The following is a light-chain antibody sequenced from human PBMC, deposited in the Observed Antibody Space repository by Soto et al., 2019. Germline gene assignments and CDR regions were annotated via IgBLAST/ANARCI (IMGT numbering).Light chain of an antibody. CDR2: GNM. CDR1: SSNIGADYD. Sequence: QSVLTQPPSVSGAPGQTVTISCTGSSSNIGADYDVHWYQQLPGTAPKLVIFGNMHRPSGVPDRFSGSKSGTSASLAITGLQSEDGADYYCQSYDSSLSARVFGGGTKLTVL. V-gene: IGLV1-40*01. CDR3: QSYDSSLSARV. J-gene: IGLJ2*01.